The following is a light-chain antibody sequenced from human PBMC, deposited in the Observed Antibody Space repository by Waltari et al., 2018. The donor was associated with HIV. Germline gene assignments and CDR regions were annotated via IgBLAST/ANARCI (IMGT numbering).Light chain of an antibody. Sequence: HLVLTQSPSASASLGASVRLTCTLSSGHSSYAIAWHQQQPETGPRFLMKLNSDGSHNKGDGVPDSFSGSSSGAERYLTITSLQSDDEADYYCQTWGTGIQVFGGGTKLTVL. CDR2: LNSDGSH. J-gene: IGLJ3*02. V-gene: IGLV4-69*01. CDR1: SGHSSYA. CDR3: QTWGTGIQV.